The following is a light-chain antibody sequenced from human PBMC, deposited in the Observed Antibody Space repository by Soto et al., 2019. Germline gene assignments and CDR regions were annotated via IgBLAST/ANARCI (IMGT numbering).Light chain of an antibody. Sequence: QSVLTQLASVFGSPGQSITISCTGTSSDVGGYNFVSWYQQHPGKAPKLMIYEVSNRPSGVSNRFSGSKSGNTASLTISGHQPEDEADYYCSSYTTSSTVVFGTGTKATDL. CDR1: SSDVGGYNF. CDR3: SSYTTSSTVV. CDR2: EVS. V-gene: IGLV2-14*03. J-gene: IGLJ1*01.